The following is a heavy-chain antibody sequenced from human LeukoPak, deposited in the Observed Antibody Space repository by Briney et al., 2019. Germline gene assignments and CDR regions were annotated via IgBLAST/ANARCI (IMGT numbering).Heavy chain of an antibody. CDR3: AKDLAGWFDP. Sequence: PGGCLRLSCAASGLSFSSYAMSWVSQTPGKGLEWVSGIGGGGGGAIYADSGKGRFSISRDDSRNTLYLQMNSLRAEDTAVYYCAKDLAGWFDPWGQGTLVTVSS. J-gene: IGHJ5*02. CDR2: IGGGGGGA. CDR1: GLSFSSYA. D-gene: IGHD6-13*01. V-gene: IGHV3-23*01.